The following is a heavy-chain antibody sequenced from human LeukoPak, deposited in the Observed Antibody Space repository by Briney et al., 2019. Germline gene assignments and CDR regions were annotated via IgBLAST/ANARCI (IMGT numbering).Heavy chain of an antibody. J-gene: IGHJ3*02. Sequence: GGSLRLSCSASGFTFSAYTMNWVRQAPGQGLEWVSYISSGSSSVYYADSVKGRFTISRDNAKNSLYLQMNSLRAEDTAVYYCARQEVITDAFDIWGQGTMVTVSS. V-gene: IGHV3-48*04. CDR3: ARQEVITDAFDI. CDR2: ISSGSSSV. CDR1: GFTFSAYT. D-gene: IGHD3-22*01.